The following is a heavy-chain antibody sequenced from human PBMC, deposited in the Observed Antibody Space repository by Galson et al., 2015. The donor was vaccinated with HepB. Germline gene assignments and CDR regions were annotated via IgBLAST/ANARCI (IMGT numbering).Heavy chain of an antibody. D-gene: IGHD3-22*01. V-gene: IGHV1-69*10. CDR1: GYTFTSYG. CDR3: ARVYYYDSSGYYYAGTLSPAQYYYYGMDV. J-gene: IGHJ6*02. CDR2: IVPILGIA. Sequence: AVKVSCKASGYTFTSYGISWVRQAPGQGLEWMGWIVPILGIANYAQKFQGRVTITADKSTSIAYMELSSLNSEDTAVYYCARVYYYDSSGYYYAGTLSPAQYYYYGMDVWGQGTTVTVSS.